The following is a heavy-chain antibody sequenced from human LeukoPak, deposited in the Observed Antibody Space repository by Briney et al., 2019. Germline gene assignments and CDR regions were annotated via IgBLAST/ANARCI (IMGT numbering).Heavy chain of an antibody. D-gene: IGHD4-17*01. CDR1: GFTFSSYS. CDR2: ISSISSTI. Sequence: PGGSLRLSCAASGFTFSSYSMNWLRQAPGKGLEWVSYISSISSTIYYADSVKGRFTISRDNANNSLYLQMNSLRAEDTAVYYCARDLMTTVTTVDYWGQGTLVTVSS. V-gene: IGHV3-48*01. J-gene: IGHJ4*02. CDR3: ARDLMTTVTTVDY.